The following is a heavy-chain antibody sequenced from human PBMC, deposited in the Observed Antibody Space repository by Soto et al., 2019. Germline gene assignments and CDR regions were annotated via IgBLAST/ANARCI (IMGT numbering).Heavy chain of an antibody. Sequence: PSETLSLTCTVSGGSISSYYWSWIRQPPGKGLEWIGYIYYSGSTNYNPSLKSRVTISVDTSKNQFSLKLSSVTAADTAVYYCARVYYDTLTGYHTFDYWGQGTLVTVSS. D-gene: IGHD3-9*01. CDR3: ARVYYDTLTGYHTFDY. CDR1: GGSISSYY. V-gene: IGHV4-59*01. CDR2: IYYSGST. J-gene: IGHJ4*02.